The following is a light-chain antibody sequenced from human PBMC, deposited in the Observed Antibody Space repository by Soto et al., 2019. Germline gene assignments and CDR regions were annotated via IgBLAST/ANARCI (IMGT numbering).Light chain of an antibody. CDR1: SSNIGSTY. V-gene: IGLV1-47*02. CDR2: SSS. CDR3: AAWDDSLNSPV. Sequence: QAVVTQPPSASGTPGQRVTISCSGSSSNIGSTYVYWYQHLPGTAPKLLIYSSSQRPSGVPDRFSGSKSGTSASLAISGLRSEDEADYYCAAWDDSLNSPVFGGGTKLTVL. J-gene: IGLJ3*02.